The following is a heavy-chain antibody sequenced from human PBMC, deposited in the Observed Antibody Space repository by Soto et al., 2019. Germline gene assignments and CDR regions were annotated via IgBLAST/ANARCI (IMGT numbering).Heavy chain of an antibody. CDR1: GFTFSNAW. CDR3: TTDKGYCSGGSCYLYYGMDV. CDR2: IKSKTDGGTT. Sequence: GGSLRLSCAASGFTFSNAWMSWVRLAPGKGLEWVGRIKSKTDGGTTDYAAPVKGRFTISRDDSKNTLYLQMNSLKTEDTAVYYCTTDKGYCSGGSCYLYYGMDVWGQGTTVTVSS. D-gene: IGHD2-15*01. V-gene: IGHV3-15*01. J-gene: IGHJ6*02.